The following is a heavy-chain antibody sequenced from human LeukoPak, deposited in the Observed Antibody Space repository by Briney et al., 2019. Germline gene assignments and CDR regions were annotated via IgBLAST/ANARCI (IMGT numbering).Heavy chain of an antibody. CDR1: GYTFTSYG. J-gene: IGHJ4*02. CDR2: ISGYNGNT. Sequence: ASVKVSCKASGYTFTSYGISGVRQAPGQGLEGMGWISGYNGNTKSAQNLQGRVTMTTDTSTTTAYTELRSLRYDDTAVYYCVRDSSSAATTWYYWGQGTLVTVSS. D-gene: IGHD1-1*01. CDR3: VRDSSSAATTWYY. V-gene: IGHV1-18*01.